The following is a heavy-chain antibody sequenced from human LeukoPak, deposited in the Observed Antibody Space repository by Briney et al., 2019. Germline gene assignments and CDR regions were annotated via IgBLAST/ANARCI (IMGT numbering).Heavy chain of an antibody. D-gene: IGHD4-17*01. V-gene: IGHV4-39*07. CDR3: ASDTGRYYHYMDV. J-gene: IGHJ6*03. CDR1: GGSISSSSFY. Sequence: SETLSLTCTGAGGSISSSSFYWGWIRQPPGKGLEWIGSIYYTGTTSYNPTLKSRVTISLDTSKNQFSLKLTSVTAADTAVYYCASDTGRYYHYMDVWGKGTTVTVSS. CDR2: IYYTGTT.